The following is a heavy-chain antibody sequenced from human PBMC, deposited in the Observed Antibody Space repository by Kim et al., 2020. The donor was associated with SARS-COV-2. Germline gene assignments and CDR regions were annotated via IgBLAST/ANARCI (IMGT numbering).Heavy chain of an antibody. CDR3: ERILAGAGRVFDY. CDR2: IIPIFGTA. D-gene: IGHD6-13*01. V-gene: IGHV1-69*13. CDR1: GGTFSSYA. J-gene: IGHJ4*02. Sequence: SVKVSCKASGGTFSSYAISWVRQAPGQGLEWMGGIIPIFGTANYAQKFQGRVTITADESTSTAYMELSSLRSEDTAVYYCERILAGAGRVFDYWGQGTLVTVSS.